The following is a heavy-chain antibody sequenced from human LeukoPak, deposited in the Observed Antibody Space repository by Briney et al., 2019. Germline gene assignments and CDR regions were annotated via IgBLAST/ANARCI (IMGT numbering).Heavy chain of an antibody. CDR3: ARPLPGPQADIVATDNAYDY. CDR2: ISSSSSYI. CDR1: GFTFSSYS. V-gene: IGHV3-21*01. Sequence: RGSLRLSCAASGFTFSSYSMNWVRQAPEKGLEWVSSISSSSSYIYYADSVKGRFTISRDNAKNSLYLQMNSLRAEDTAVYYCARPLPGPQADIVATDNAYDYWGQGTLVTVSS. J-gene: IGHJ4*02. D-gene: IGHD5-12*01.